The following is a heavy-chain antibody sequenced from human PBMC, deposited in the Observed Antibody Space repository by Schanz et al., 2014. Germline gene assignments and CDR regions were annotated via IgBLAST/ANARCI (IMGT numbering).Heavy chain of an antibody. D-gene: IGHD6-19*01. CDR2: ISSSGSYI. V-gene: IGHV3-21*01. CDR3: AIIGVMVAVAGTRADY. J-gene: IGHJ4*02. CDR1: GFTFSTYA. Sequence: EVQLVESGGGLVQPGGSLRLSCAASGFTFSTYAMSWVRQAPGKGLEWVSSISSSGSYIHYADSVKGRFTISRDNAKNSLFLQMNRLRAEDTALYYCAIIGVMVAVAGTRADYWGQGTLXTVSS.